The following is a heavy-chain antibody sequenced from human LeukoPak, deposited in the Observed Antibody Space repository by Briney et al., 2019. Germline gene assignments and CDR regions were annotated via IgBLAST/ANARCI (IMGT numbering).Heavy chain of an antibody. CDR3: ARHTFRGYSNNWFDP. D-gene: IGHD4-23*01. Sequence: KPSETLSLTCTVSGGSMSSNTYYWGWIRQPPGKGLEWIGTIYYSGSTYYNPSLKSRVSISADTPKNQFSLQLSSVTAADTAVYYCARHTFRGYSNNWFDPWGQGTLVTVSS. V-gene: IGHV4-39*01. J-gene: IGHJ5*02. CDR1: GGSMSSNTYY. CDR2: IYYSGST.